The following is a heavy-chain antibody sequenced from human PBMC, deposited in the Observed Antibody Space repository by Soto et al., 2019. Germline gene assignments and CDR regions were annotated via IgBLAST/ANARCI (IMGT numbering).Heavy chain of an antibody. J-gene: IGHJ5*02. V-gene: IGHV4-59*01. CDR3: ARARDGSGSYYTTPNWFDP. Sequence: SETLSLTCTVSGGSISSYYWSWIRQPPGKGLERIGYIYYSGSTNYNPSLKSRVTISVDTSKNQFSLKLSSVTAADTAVFYFARARDGSGSYYTTPNWFDPWGQGTLVTVSS. D-gene: IGHD3-10*01. CDR2: IYYSGST. CDR1: GGSISSYY.